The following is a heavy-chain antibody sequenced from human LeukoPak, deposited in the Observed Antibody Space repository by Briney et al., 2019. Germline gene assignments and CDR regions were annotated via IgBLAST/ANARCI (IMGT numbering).Heavy chain of an antibody. V-gene: IGHV3-74*01. J-gene: IGHJ3*02. CDR3: ARPRSYSGYDAFDI. CDR1: GFTLSSYW. D-gene: IGHD5-12*01. Sequence: GGSLRLSCAASGFTLSSYWMHWVRQAPGKGLVWVSRINSDGSSTSYADSVKGRFTISRDNAKNTLYLQMNSLRAEDTAVYYCARPRSYSGYDAFDIWGQGTMVTVSS. CDR2: INSDGSST.